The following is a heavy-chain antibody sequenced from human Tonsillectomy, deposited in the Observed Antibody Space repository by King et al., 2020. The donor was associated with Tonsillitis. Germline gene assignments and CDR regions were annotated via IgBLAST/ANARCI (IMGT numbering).Heavy chain of an antibody. V-gene: IGHV1-69*01. CDR1: GGTFSSYA. Sequence: VQLVESGAEVKKPGSSVKVSCKASGGTFSSYAISWVRQAPGQGLEWMGRIIPIFGTANYAQQFQGRVTLTADESTSTAYMELGRLTSEDTAVYYCARQLLTGAYYYYDMDVWGQGTTVTVSS. CDR3: ARQLLTGAYYYYDMDV. J-gene: IGHJ6*02. CDR2: IIPIFGTA. D-gene: IGHD1-20*01.